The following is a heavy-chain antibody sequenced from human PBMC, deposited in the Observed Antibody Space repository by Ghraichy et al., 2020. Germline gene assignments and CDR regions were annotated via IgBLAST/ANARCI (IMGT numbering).Heavy chain of an antibody. V-gene: IGHV1-18*01. CDR3: ARERRARRYYDSSGYYY. CDR1: GYTFTSYG. Sequence: ASVKVSCKASGYTFTSYGISWVRQAPGQGLEWMGWISAYNGNTNYAQKLQGRVTMTTDTSTSTAYMELRSLRSDDTAVYYCARERRARRYYDSSGYYYWGQGTLVTVSS. D-gene: IGHD3-22*01. J-gene: IGHJ4*02. CDR2: ISAYNGNT.